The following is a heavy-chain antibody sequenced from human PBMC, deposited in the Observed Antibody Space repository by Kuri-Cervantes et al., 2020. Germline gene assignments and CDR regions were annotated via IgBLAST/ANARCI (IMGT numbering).Heavy chain of an antibody. J-gene: IGHJ3*02. Sequence: GESLKISCAASGFTFSSYAMHWVRQVPGKGLEWVAVISYDGSNKYYADSVKGRFTISRDSSKNTLYLQMNSLRAEDTAVYYCARVFRSYGFDIWGQGTMVTVSS. CDR2: ISYDGSNK. CDR1: GFTFSSYA. V-gene: IGHV3-30-3*01. D-gene: IGHD3-10*01. CDR3: ARVFRSYGFDI.